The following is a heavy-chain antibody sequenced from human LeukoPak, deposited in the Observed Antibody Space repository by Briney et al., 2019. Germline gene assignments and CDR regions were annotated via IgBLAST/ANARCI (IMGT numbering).Heavy chain of an antibody. CDR1: GFTFSSYA. D-gene: IGHD2-2*01. CDR3: AKDRYGSIVVVPAAPTDP. V-gene: IGHV3-23*01. CDR2: ISGSGGST. J-gene: IGHJ5*02. Sequence: AGGSLRLSCAASGFTFSSYAMSWVRQAPGKGLEWVSAISGSGGSTYYADSVKGRFTISRDNSKNTLYLQMNSLRAEDTAVYYCAKDRYGSIVVVPAAPTDPWGQGTLVTVSS.